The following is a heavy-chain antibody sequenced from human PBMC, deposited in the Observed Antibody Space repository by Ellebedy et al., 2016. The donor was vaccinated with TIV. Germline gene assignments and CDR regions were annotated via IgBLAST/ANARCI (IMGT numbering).Heavy chain of an antibody. CDR1: GFTFSGYS. V-gene: IGHV3-21*04. J-gene: IGHJ4*02. Sequence: GGSLRLSCAASGFTFSGYSMNWVRQAPGKGLEWVSGISWNSGSIGYADSVKGRFTISRDNPKNSLYLQMNSLRAEDTAVYYCARAIVRAFDYWGQGTLVTVSS. CDR3: ARAIVRAFDY. CDR2: ISWNSGSI. D-gene: IGHD2-15*01.